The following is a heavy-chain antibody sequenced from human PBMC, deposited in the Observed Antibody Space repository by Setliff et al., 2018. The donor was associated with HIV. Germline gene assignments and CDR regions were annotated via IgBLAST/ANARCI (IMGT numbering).Heavy chain of an antibody. CDR1: GGSISSYY. J-gene: IGHJ4*02. V-gene: IGHV4-4*08. CDR2: IYTSGST. Sequence: SLTCTVSGGSISSYYWSWIRQPPGKGLEWIGYIYTSGSTNYNPSLKSRVTISVDTSKNQFSLKLSSVTAADTAVYYCARGYSSSSFILWGQGTLVTVSS. D-gene: IGHD6-6*01. CDR3: ARGYSSSSFIL.